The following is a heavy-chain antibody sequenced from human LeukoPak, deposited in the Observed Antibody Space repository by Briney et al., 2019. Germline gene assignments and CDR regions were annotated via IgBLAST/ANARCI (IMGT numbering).Heavy chain of an antibody. CDR3: ARDGRVGATRLNI. Sequence: PGGSLRLSCAASGLTVSSNYMSWVRQAPGKGLEWVSVIYSDDSTYYADSVRGRFTISRDNSKNTLYLQMNSLSAEDTAVYYCARDGRVGATRLNIWGQGTMVTVSS. V-gene: IGHV3-66*02. CDR1: GLTVSSNY. D-gene: IGHD1-26*01. J-gene: IGHJ3*02. CDR2: IYSDDST.